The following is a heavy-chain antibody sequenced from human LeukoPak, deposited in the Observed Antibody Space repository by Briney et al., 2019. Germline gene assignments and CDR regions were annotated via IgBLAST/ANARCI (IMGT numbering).Heavy chain of an antibody. CDR3: ARNLPGIGDTFDI. D-gene: IGHD3-9*01. V-gene: IGHV4-30-2*01. CDR1: GGSISSGGYS. CDR2: IYHSGST. J-gene: IGHJ3*02. Sequence: SETLSLTCAVSGGSISSGGYSWSWIRQPPGKGLEWIGYIYHSGSTYYNPSLKSRVTISVDRSKDQFSLKLSCVTAADTAVYYCARNLPGIGDTFDIWGQGTMVTVSS.